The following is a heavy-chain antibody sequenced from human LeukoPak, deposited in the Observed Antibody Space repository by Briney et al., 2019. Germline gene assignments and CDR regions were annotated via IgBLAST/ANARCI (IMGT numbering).Heavy chain of an antibody. D-gene: IGHD6-13*01. Sequence: SETLSLTCTVSGYSISSGYYWGWIRQPPGKGLEWIGSIYHSGSTYYNPSLKSRVTISVDTSKNQFSLKLSSVTAADTAVYYCARDPGGIAAASDYWGQGTLVTVSS. CDR2: IYHSGST. CDR3: ARDPGGIAAASDY. V-gene: IGHV4-38-2*02. CDR1: GYSISSGYY. J-gene: IGHJ4*02.